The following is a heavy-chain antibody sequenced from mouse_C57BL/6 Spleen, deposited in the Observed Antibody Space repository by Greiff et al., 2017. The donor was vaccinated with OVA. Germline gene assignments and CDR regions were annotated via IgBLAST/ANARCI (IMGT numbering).Heavy chain of an antibody. CDR1: GYTFTDYY. CDR2: INPNNGGT. CDR3: ARPDGEGFAY. J-gene: IGHJ3*01. V-gene: IGHV1-26*01. Sequence: VQLKQSGPELVKPGASVKISCKASGYTFTDYYMNWVKQSHGKSLEWIGDINPNNGGTSYNQKFKGKATLTVDKSSSTAYMELRSLTSEDSAVYYCARPDGEGFAYWGQGTLVTVSA.